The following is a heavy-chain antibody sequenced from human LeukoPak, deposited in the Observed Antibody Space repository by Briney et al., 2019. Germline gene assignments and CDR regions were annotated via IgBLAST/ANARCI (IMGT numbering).Heavy chain of an antibody. CDR1: GFIFSNYC. CDR3: ARGAYYDYVWGSYLFDY. CDR2: IKQDGSEK. J-gene: IGHJ4*02. Sequence: PGGSLRLSCAASGFIFSNYCMSWVRQAPGKGLEWVANIKQDGSEKYYVDSVKGRFTMSRDNAKKSLYVQMNSLRVEDTAVYYCARGAYYDYVWGSYLFDYWGQGTLVTVSS. D-gene: IGHD3-16*02. V-gene: IGHV3-7*01.